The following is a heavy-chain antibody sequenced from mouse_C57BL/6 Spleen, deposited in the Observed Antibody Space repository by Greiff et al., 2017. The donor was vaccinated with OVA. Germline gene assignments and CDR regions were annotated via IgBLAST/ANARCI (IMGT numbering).Heavy chain of an antibody. J-gene: IGHJ1*03. CDR3: TTSGYGSSYEGYFDV. CDR2: IDPEDGDT. D-gene: IGHD1-1*01. Sequence: EVQLQQSGAELVRPGASVKLSCTASGFNIKDYYMHWVKQRPEQGLEWIGRIDPEDGDTEYAPKFQGKATMTADTSSNTAYLQLSSLTSEDTAAYYCTTSGYGSSYEGYFDVWGTGTTVTVSS. V-gene: IGHV14-1*01. CDR1: GFNIKDYY.